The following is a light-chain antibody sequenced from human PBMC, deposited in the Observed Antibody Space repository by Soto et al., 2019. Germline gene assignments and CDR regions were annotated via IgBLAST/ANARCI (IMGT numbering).Light chain of an antibody. CDR2: DAS. J-gene: IGKJ1*01. V-gene: IGKV1-5*01. CDR3: QHMRT. CDR1: QNINNW. Sequence: DIQMTQSPSTLSASIGDRVTITCRASQNINNWIAWYQQKSWKAPKFLIYDASTLESGVPSRFSGSGFGTEFSLTISSLQPDDFGSYYCQHMRTFGKGTKVEMK.